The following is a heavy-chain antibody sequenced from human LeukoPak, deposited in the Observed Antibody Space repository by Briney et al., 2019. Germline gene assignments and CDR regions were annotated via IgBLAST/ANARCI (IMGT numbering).Heavy chain of an antibody. CDR3: ASVPREVYGMDV. D-gene: IGHD1-26*01. J-gene: IGHJ6*02. Sequence: GPSVNLSCKASGYTFTGYYMHWVRHAPGQGLEWMGWINPNSGGTNYAQKFQGRVTMTRDTSSSPAYRELRRLRSGDTAVYYCASVPREVYGMDVWGQVTTVTVSS. CDR2: INPNSGGT. V-gene: IGHV1-2*02. CDR1: GYTFTGYY.